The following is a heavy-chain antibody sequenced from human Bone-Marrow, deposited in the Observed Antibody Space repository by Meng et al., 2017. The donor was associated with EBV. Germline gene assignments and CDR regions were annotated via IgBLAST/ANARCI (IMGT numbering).Heavy chain of an antibody. D-gene: IGHD6-19*01. CDR2: IYWDDDK. J-gene: IGHJ5*02. CDR3: AHSQWPPSFDP. CDR1: GFSLSTSGVG. V-gene: IGHV2-5*02. Sequence: QCPLKEPGPTLVEPKQTLPLTCTFSGFSLSTSGVGVGWSRQSPGKALEWLALIYWDDDKRYSPSLKSRLTITKDTSKNQVVLTMTTMDPVDTATYYCAHSQWPPSFDPWGQGTLVTVSS.